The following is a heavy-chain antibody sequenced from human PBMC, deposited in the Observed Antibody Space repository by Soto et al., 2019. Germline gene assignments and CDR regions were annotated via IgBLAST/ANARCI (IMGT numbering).Heavy chain of an antibody. CDR2: ISYDGGNK. J-gene: IGHJ6*01. CDR3: ARDLQASPYYYYGVDV. CDR1: GFTFSSYA. V-gene: IGHV3-30-3*01. Sequence: QVQLVESGGGVVQPGRSLRLSCAASGFTFSSYAMHWVRQAPGKGLEWVAVISYDGGNKNYADSVKGRFTISRDTSKNTLYLQMNSLRAEDTAVYYCARDLQASPYYYYGVDVW.